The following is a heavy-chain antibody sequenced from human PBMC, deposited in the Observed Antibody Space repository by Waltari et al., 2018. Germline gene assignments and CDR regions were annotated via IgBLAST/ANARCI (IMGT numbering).Heavy chain of an antibody. CDR1: GGTFSSYA. D-gene: IGHD3-22*01. Sequence: QVQLVQSGAEVKKPGSSVKVSCKASGGTFSSYAISWVRQAPGQGLEWMGRRIPNFGTATYAQKFQGRVTITAYKSTSTAYMELSSLRSEDTAVYYCARAPGWLLNWFDPWGQGTLVTVSS. J-gene: IGHJ5*02. V-gene: IGHV1-69*08. CDR2: RIPNFGTA. CDR3: ARAPGWLLNWFDP.